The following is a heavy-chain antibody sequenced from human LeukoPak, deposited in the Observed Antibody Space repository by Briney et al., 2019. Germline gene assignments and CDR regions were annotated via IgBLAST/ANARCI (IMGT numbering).Heavy chain of an antibody. CDR2: ISSSSSTI. CDR1: GFTFSSYS. CDR3: ARALRYFDWLSTSPEYNWFDP. J-gene: IGHJ5*02. D-gene: IGHD3-9*01. Sequence: GGSLRLSCAASGFTFSSYSMNWVRQAPGKGLEWVSYISSSSSTIYYADSVKGRFTISRDNAKNSLYLQMNSLRAEDTAVYYCARALRYFDWLSTSPEYNWFDPWGRGTLVTASS. V-gene: IGHV3-48*01.